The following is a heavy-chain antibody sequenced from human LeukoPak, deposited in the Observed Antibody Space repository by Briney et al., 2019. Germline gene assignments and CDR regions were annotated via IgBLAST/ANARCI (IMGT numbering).Heavy chain of an antibody. Sequence: GESLKISCNGSGYSFTSYWIGWVRQMPGKGLEWMGIIYPGDSDTRYSPSFQGQVTISADKSISTAYLQWSSLKASDTAMYYCASSTSYCSSTSCYFDYWGQGTLVTVSS. CDR3: ASSTSYCSSTSCYFDY. CDR2: IYPGDSDT. D-gene: IGHD2-2*01. V-gene: IGHV5-51*01. J-gene: IGHJ4*02. CDR1: GYSFTSYW.